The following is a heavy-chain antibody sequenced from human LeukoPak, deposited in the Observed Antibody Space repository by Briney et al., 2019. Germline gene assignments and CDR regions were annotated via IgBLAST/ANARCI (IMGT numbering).Heavy chain of an antibody. D-gene: IGHD6-19*01. CDR2: IYYSGST. CDR1: GGSISSSSYY. CDR3: ARLNGQWLVRWYFDL. V-gene: IGHV4-39*01. Sequence: SETLSLTCTVSGGSISSSSYYWGWIRQPPGKGLEWIGSIYYSGSTYYNPSLKSRVTISVDTSKNKFSLKLSSVTAADTAVYYCARLNGQWLVRWYFDLWGRGTLVTVSS. J-gene: IGHJ2*01.